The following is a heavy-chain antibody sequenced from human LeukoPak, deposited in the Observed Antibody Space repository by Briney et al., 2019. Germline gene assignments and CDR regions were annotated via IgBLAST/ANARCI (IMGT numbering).Heavy chain of an antibody. V-gene: IGHV3-33*01. CDR3: ARESQDYGDYSVVY. CDR2: IWYDGSNK. Sequence: PGGSLRLSCAASGFTFSSYGMHWVRQAPGKGLEWVGVIWYDGSNKYYADSVKGRFTISRDNSKNTLYLQMNSLRAEDTAVYYCARESQDYGDYSVVYWGQGTLVTVSS. CDR1: GFTFSSYG. D-gene: IGHD4-17*01. J-gene: IGHJ4*02.